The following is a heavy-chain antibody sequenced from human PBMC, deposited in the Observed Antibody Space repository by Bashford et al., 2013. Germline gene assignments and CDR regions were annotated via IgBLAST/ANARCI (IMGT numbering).Heavy chain of an antibody. Sequence: SETLSLTCTVSGGSISSYYWSWIRQPPGKGLEWIGYIYYSGSTNYNPSLKSRVTISVDTSKNQFSLKLSSVTAADTAVYYCARVLYGSGSYSTSIDYVGPGNPGHRLL. V-gene: IGHV4-59*12. CDR1: GGSISSYY. D-gene: IGHD3-10*01. CDR3: ARVLYGSGSYSTSIDY. CDR2: IYYSGST. J-gene: IGHJ4*02.